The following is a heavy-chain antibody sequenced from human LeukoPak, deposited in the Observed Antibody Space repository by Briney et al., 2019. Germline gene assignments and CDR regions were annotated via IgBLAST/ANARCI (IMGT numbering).Heavy chain of an antibody. V-gene: IGHV1-2*02. CDR1: GYTFSGYY. CDR2: INSNHGDT. Sequence: GASVKVSCRSSGYTFSGYYLHWFRQGPGQGLEWVGWINSNHGDTHHAQKFQDRVTLTRDTSTTTAYMELSRLNSDDTAVYYCARDGITVTKNAFDVWGQGTMVTVSS. D-gene: IGHD4-11*01. J-gene: IGHJ3*01. CDR3: ARDGITVTKNAFDV.